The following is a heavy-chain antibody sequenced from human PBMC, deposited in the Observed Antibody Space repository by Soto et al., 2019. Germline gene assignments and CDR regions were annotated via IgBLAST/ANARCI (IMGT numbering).Heavy chain of an antibody. D-gene: IGHD7-27*01. V-gene: IGHV1-46*01. Sequence: ASVKVSCKASGYTFTSYYMHWVRQAPGQGLEWMGIINPSGGSTSYAQKFQGRVTMTRDTSTSTVYMELSSLRFEDTAIYSCARAPRNWGFDFWGQGTPVTVSS. CDR2: INPSGGST. CDR1: GYTFTSYY. CDR3: ARAPRNWGFDF. J-gene: IGHJ4*02.